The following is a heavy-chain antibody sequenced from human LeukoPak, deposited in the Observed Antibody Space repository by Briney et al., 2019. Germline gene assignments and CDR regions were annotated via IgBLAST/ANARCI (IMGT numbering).Heavy chain of an antibody. J-gene: IGHJ4*02. V-gene: IGHV3-74*01. CDR1: GFTFSSYW. Sequence: PGGSLRLSCAASGFTFSSYWMHWVRQAPGKGLVWVSRINTDGSSTSYADSVKGRLTISRDNPKNTLYLQMNSLRAEDTAVYYCAKDLPFTGTHGYFDYWGQGTLVTVSS. D-gene: IGHD1-7*01. CDR2: INTDGSST. CDR3: AKDLPFTGTHGYFDY.